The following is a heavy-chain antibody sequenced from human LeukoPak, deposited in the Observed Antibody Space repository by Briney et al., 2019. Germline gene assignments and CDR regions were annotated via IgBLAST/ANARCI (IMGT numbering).Heavy chain of an antibody. CDR3: ARASRDGYNRDWFDP. V-gene: IGHV4-30-4*08. Sequence: SETLSLTCTVSGGSISSGDYYWSWIRQPPEKGLEWIGYIYYSGSTYYNPSLKSRVTISVDTSKNQFSLKLSSVTAADTAVYYCARASRDGYNRDWFDPWGQGTLVTVSS. CDR2: IYYSGST. J-gene: IGHJ5*02. CDR1: GGSISSGDYY. D-gene: IGHD5-24*01.